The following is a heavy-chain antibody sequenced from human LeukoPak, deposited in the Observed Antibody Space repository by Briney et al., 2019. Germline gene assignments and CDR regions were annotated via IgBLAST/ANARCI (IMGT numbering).Heavy chain of an antibody. Sequence: PGGSLRLSYAASGFTLSAYWMNWVRQPPGKGLEWVANIKQDGSEKYYVDSVKGRFTISRDNSKNSLYLQMNSLRAEDTAVYYCARHLLSHDDYWGQGILVTVSS. V-gene: IGHV3-7*05. CDR2: IKQDGSEK. CDR1: GFTLSAYW. CDR3: ARHLLSHDDY. D-gene: IGHD2-2*01. J-gene: IGHJ4*02.